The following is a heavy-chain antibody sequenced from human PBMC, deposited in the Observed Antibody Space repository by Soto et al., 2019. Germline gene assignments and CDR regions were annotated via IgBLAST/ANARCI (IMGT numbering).Heavy chain of an antibody. CDR1: GGSISSSTYY. V-gene: IGHV4-39*01. J-gene: IGHJ4*02. CDR3: ARHGGIAVAGTRD. Sequence: QLQLQESGPGLVKPSETLSLTCTVSGGSISSSTYYWGWIRQPPGKGLEWIGSTYYSGSTFYSPSLNSPVTISVDTSQNQFSLKLSSVTAADTAVYSCARHGGIAVAGTRDWGQGTLVTVSS. D-gene: IGHD6-19*01. CDR2: TYYSGST.